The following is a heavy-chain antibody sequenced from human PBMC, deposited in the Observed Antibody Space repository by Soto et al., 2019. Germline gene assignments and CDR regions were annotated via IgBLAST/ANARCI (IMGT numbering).Heavy chain of an antibody. CDR2: IYYSGST. J-gene: IGHJ4*02. Sequence: QLQLQESGPGLVKPSETLSLTCTVSGGSISSSSYYWGWIRQPPGKGLEWIGSIYYSGSTYYNPSLKTRVSISGDTSKHQFSLKLSSVTAADTAVYYCARPRYCSSTRCYEVFDYWGQGTMVTVSS. CDR3: ARPRYCSSTRCYEVFDY. D-gene: IGHD2-2*01. V-gene: IGHV4-39*01. CDR1: GGSISSSSYY.